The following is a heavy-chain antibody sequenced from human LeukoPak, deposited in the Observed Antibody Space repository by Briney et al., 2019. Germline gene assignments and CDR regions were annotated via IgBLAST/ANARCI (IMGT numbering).Heavy chain of an antibody. J-gene: IGHJ4*02. Sequence: SETLSLTCTVSGGSISSYYWSWIRQPPGKGLEWIGYIYYSGSTNYNPSLKSRVTISVDTSKNQFSLKLSSVTAADTAVYYCARAYSSSIPSFDYWGQGTLVTVSS. CDR2: IYYSGST. D-gene: IGHD6-6*01. CDR3: ARAYSSSIPSFDY. V-gene: IGHV4-59*12. CDR1: GGSISSYY.